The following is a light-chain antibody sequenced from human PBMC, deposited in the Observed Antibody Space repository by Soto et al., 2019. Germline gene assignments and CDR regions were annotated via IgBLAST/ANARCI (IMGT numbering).Light chain of an antibody. CDR1: SSNIGAPYD. J-gene: IGLJ2*01. Sequence: QPVLTQPPSVSGAPGQRVTISCTGSSSNIGAPYDVHWYQQLPGTAPKLVIYGNSNRPSGVPDRFSGSKSGTSASLAITGLQAEDEADYYCQSYDRSLSGVVFGGGTKVTVL. CDR3: QSYDRSLSGVV. CDR2: GNS. V-gene: IGLV1-40*01.